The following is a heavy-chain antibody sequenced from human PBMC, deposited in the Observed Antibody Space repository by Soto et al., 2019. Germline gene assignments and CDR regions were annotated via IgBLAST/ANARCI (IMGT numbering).Heavy chain of an antibody. CDR2: ISSSSSYI. CDR1: GFTFSSYS. D-gene: IGHD4-17*01. V-gene: IGHV3-21*01. CDR3: ARDFNPLSDYGDPTGDY. J-gene: IGHJ4*02. Sequence: GGSLRLSCAASGFTFSSYSMNWVRQAPGKGLEWVSSISSSSSYIYYADSVKGRFTISRDNAKNSLYLQMNSLRAEDTAVYYCARDFNPLSDYGDPTGDYWGQGTLVTVSS.